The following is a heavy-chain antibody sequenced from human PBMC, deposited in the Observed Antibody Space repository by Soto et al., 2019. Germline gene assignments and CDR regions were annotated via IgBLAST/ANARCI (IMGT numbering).Heavy chain of an antibody. J-gene: IGHJ4*02. Sequence: QVQLQESGPGLVKPSQTLSLICTVSGGSINSGGYYWNWIRQHPGKGLEWIGYIFYSGSTYYNPYFRSRVTISADTSENEFSLNLSSVTAADTAVYFCARGYRQSGSSSSWVFDYWGQGTLVNVSS. CDR3: ARGYRQSGSSSSWVFDY. V-gene: IGHV4-31*03. CDR2: IFYSGST. CDR1: GGSINSGGYY. D-gene: IGHD6-13*01.